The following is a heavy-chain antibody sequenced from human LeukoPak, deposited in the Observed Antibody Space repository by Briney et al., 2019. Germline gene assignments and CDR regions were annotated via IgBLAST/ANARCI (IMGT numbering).Heavy chain of an antibody. D-gene: IGHD3-16*01. CDR2: INPSGGAT. J-gene: IGHJ6*03. CDR1: GYTFTKYY. Sequence: ASVKVSCKASGYTFTKYYIHWVRQAPGQGLEWMGMINPSGGATTYAQRFQGRVTMTGDLSTTTVYMDLRSLRSEDTAVYFCAREQRGRLCGNLGGLFASYYTYYYMDVWGRGTTVTVSS. V-gene: IGHV1-46*01. CDR3: AREQRGRLCGNLGGLFASYYTYYYMDV.